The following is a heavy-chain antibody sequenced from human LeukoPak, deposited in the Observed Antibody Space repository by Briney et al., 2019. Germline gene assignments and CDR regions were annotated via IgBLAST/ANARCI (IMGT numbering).Heavy chain of an antibody. D-gene: IGHD6-13*01. CDR3: ARDMGTGSSWYDDTLDY. V-gene: IGHV1-18*01. Sequence: ASVKVSCRASGYTFTSYDINWVRQATGQGLEWMGWISAYNGNTNYAQKLQGRVTMTTDTSTSTAYMELRSLRSDDTAVYYCARDMGTGSSWYDDTLDYWGQGTLVTVSS. J-gene: IGHJ4*02. CDR1: GYTFTSYD. CDR2: ISAYNGNT.